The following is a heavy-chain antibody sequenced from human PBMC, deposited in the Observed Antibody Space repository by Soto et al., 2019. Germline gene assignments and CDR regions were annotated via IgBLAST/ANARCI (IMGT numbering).Heavy chain of an antibody. Sequence: EVQLLESGGHLVQPGGSLRLTCAASGFSLSTYTMNWVRQAPGKGLEWLSGIFGSSGKTFYADSVKGRFTISKDNSKNFLFLQMDSLTAEDTAVYYCAKDRQPDGIWTFDYWGQGTLVTVSS. CDR2: IFGSSGKT. J-gene: IGHJ4*02. CDR3: AKDRQPDGIWTFDY. CDR1: GFSLSTYT. V-gene: IGHV3-23*01. D-gene: IGHD3-9*01.